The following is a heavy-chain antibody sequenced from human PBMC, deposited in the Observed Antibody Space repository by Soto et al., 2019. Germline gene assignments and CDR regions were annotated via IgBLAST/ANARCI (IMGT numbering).Heavy chain of an antibody. CDR3: ARLVEGYLSWFDP. V-gene: IGHV4-39*02. CDR1: GGSISSGSYY. Sequence: QLQLQESGPGLVKPSETLSLTCTVSGGSISSGSYYWGWIRQPPGKGLEWIGNIYYSWSTFYNPSLKSRVTFSVDPSKNHFSLKLASVTAADTAVYYCARLVEGYLSWFDPWGQGTLVTVSS. J-gene: IGHJ5*02. CDR2: IYYSWST. D-gene: IGHD2-15*01.